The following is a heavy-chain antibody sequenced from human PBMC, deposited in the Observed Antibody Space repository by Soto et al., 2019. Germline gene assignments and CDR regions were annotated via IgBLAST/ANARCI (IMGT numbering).Heavy chain of an antibody. CDR1: GFIFIAYA. CDR3: ARVASDYINSADH. Sequence: EVQLLESGGGLVQPGGSLRLSCAASGFIFIAYAMTWVRQAPGKGLEWVSAIGGSGGNTYYAASVKGRFTISRDNSKDTVDLEMNRLRVDDTAVYFCARVASDYINSADHWGQGILVTVSS. V-gene: IGHV3-23*01. J-gene: IGHJ4*02. D-gene: IGHD4-4*01. CDR2: IGGSGGNT.